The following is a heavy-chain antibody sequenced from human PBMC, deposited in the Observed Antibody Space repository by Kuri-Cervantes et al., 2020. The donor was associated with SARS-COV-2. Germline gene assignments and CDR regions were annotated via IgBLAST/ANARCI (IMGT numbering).Heavy chain of an antibody. CDR1: GFTFSDYY. J-gene: IGHJ4*02. Sequence: GGSLRLSCAASGFTFSDYYMNWIRQAPGKGLERVSYISSSGRNIYYADSVKGRFTISRDNAKSSLYLQMTSLRANDTGVYYCARVGFYGDYDFDYWGQGTLVTVSS. CDR2: ISSSGRNI. D-gene: IGHD4-17*01. V-gene: IGHV3-11*04. CDR3: ARVGFYGDYDFDY.